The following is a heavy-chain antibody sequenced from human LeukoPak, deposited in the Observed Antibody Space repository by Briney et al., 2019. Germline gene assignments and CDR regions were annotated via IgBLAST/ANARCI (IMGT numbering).Heavy chain of an antibody. V-gene: IGHV3-23*01. CDR2: ISGSGDST. CDR1: GFTFSSYA. J-gene: IGHJ4*02. Sequence: GGSLRLSCAASGFTFSSYAMSWVRQAPGKGLEWVSAISGSGDSTYYADSVKGRFTISRDNSKNTLYLQMNSLRAEDTAVYYCAKDHSYGSGRLPLPDYWGQGTLVTVSS. D-gene: IGHD3-10*01. CDR3: AKDHSYGSGRLPLPDY.